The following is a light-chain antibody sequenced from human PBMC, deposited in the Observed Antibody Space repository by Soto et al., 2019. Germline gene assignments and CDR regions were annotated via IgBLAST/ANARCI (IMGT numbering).Light chain of an antibody. V-gene: IGKV1-39*01. CDR3: QQSYSTPPT. Sequence: DIQMNQSPASLSASVADRFTLSCRASQSIGRNLNWYQQTPGKAPTXXRFTSSSLQSGVPSRVSGSGSGTDFILTISSLKPEDFETYYCQQSYSTPPTFGQGTKVDIK. CDR1: QSIGRN. CDR2: TSS. J-gene: IGKJ1*01.